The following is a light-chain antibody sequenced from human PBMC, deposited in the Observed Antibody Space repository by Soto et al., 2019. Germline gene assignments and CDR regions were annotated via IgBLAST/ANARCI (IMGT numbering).Light chain of an antibody. CDR3: QQRINWPLT. J-gene: IGKJ4*01. CDR1: QSISSH. Sequence: EIVLTQSPATLSLSPGERATLSCRASQSISSHLAWYQQKPGQAPRLLIYGASNRATGIPARFSGSGSGTDFTITISILEAEDFAVYYSQQRINWPLTFGGGTKVEIK. V-gene: IGKV3-11*01. CDR2: GAS.